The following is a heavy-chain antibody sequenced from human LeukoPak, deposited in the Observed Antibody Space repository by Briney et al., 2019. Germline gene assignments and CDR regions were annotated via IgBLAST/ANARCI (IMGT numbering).Heavy chain of an antibody. D-gene: IGHD5-18*01. CDR2: IYYSGST. Sequence: SSETLSLTCTVSGGSISSSSYYWGWIRQPPGKGLEWIGSIYYSGSTYYNPSLKSRVTISVDTSKNQFSLKLSSVTAADTAVYYCARVRMEVDTAPGNFDYWGQGTLVTVSS. CDR3: ARVRMEVDTAPGNFDY. CDR1: GGSISSSSYY. V-gene: IGHV4-39*07. J-gene: IGHJ4*02.